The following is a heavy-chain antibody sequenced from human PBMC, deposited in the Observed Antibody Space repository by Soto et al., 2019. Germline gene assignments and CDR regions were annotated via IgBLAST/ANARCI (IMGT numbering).Heavy chain of an antibody. V-gene: IGHV1-69*01. J-gene: IGHJ4*02. Sequence: QVQLVQSGAEVKKPGSSVKVSCKASGGTFSSYAISWVRQAPGQGLEWRGGIIPIFGTANYAQKFQGRVTITADESTSTAYMELSSLRSEDTAVYYCARGAYDSSGYQYYFDYWGQGTLVTVSS. D-gene: IGHD3-22*01. CDR2: IIPIFGTA. CDR3: ARGAYDSSGYQYYFDY. CDR1: GGTFSSYA.